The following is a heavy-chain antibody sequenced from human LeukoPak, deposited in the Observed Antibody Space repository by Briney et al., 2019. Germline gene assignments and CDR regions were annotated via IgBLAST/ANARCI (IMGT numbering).Heavy chain of an antibody. D-gene: IGHD2/OR15-2a*01. V-gene: IGHV3-7*03. CDR3: ARDRAYSTFDY. J-gene: IGHJ4*02. Sequence: GRSLRLSCTASEFTFSSSWMTWFRQAQGKGLPWLANINEDGSTKNYVDSVKGRFSISRDNAKKSLYLQMNSLRAEDTAVYYCARDRAYSTFDYWGQGTLVTVSS. CDR2: INEDGSTK. CDR1: EFTFSSSW.